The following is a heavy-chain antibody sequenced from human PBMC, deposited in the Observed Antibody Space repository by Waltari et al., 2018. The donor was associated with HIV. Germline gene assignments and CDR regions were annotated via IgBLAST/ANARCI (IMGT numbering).Heavy chain of an antibody. Sequence: GSLRLSCAASGFTFSSYDMHWVRQATGKGLEWVSAIGTAGDTYYPGSVKGRFTISRENAKHSLYLQMNSRRAGDTAVYYCARASRPGYCSRTSCYQTPDHYYYGMDVWGQGTTVTVSS. V-gene: IGHV3-13*01. J-gene: IGHJ6*02. CDR2: IGTAGDT. D-gene: IGHD2-2*03. CDR3: ARASRPGYCSRTSCYQTPDHYYYGMDV. CDR1: GFTFSSYD.